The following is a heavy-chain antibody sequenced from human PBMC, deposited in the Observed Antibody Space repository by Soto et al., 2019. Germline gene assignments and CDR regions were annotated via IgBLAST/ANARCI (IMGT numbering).Heavy chain of an antibody. CDR3: ARDVVGSDYFDS. V-gene: IGHV1-2*02. D-gene: IGHD1-26*01. J-gene: IGHJ4*02. CDR2: INPKTGGT. CDR1: GYTFTDYY. Sequence: QVQLVQSGAEVRKPGASVKVSCKASGYTFTDYYMHWVRQAPGQGLEWMGWINPKTGGTNYVQKFQGRVTMTRDPSITTAYMELSRPRSDDTAVYYCARDVVGSDYFDSWGQGTLVTVSS.